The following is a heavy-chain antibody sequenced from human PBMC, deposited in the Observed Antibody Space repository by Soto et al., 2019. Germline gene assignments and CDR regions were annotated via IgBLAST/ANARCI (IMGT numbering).Heavy chain of an antibody. CDR1: GFTFSSYA. CDR3: AKFLYCSGGSCYFRPNYYYYGMDV. CDR2: ISGSGGST. D-gene: IGHD2-15*01. Sequence: PGGSLRLSCAASGFTFSSYAMSWVRQAPGKGLEWVSAISGSGGSTYYADSVKGRFTISRDNSKNTLYLQMNSLRAEDTAVYYCAKFLYCSGGSCYFRPNYYYYGMDVWGQGTTVTVSS. V-gene: IGHV3-23*01. J-gene: IGHJ6*02.